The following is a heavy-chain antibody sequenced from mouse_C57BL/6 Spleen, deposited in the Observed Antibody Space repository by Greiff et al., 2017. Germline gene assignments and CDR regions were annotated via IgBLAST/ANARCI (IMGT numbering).Heavy chain of an antibody. V-gene: IGHV1-54*01. CDR2: INPGSGGN. Sequence: QVQLKQSGAELVRPGTSVKVSCKASGYAFTNYLIEWVKQRPGQGLEWIGVINPGSGGNNYNEKFKGKGTLTADKSSSTAYMQLSSLTSEDTAVYFCARSPITGFDYWGQGTTRTVSS. J-gene: IGHJ2*01. CDR1: GYAFTNYL. CDR3: ARSPITGFDY. D-gene: IGHD1-1*01.